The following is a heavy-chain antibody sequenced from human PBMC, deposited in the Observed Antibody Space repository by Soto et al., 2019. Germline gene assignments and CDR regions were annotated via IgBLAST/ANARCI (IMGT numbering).Heavy chain of an antibody. CDR1: GFTFTNYW. D-gene: IGHD5-18*01. Sequence: EVQLVESGGGLVQTGGSLRLSCAASGFTFTNYWMHWVRQAPGKGLVWVSRINTDESSTEYEGSAKGRCTISRDNAKNTLYLQMTSLGADDPAVYYCTRVGYRTGKGFGCWGKGTLVTVSS. CDR3: TRVGYRTGKGFGC. J-gene: IGHJ4*02. V-gene: IGHV3-74*03. CDR2: INTDESST.